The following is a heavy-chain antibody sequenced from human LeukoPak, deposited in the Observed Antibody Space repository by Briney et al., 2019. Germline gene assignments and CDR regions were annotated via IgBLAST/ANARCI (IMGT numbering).Heavy chain of an antibody. V-gene: IGHV3-7*04. CDR1: GFTFSFYW. CDR2: IKQDGSEK. Sequence: GGSLRLSCVASGFTFSFYWMAWGRQAPGKGLEWVANIKQDGSEKYYVDSARGRFTISRDNAKNSLYLQMNSLRAEDTAVYYCARDEHQYYSESSGRFDFWGQGVLVTVSS. J-gene: IGHJ4*02. D-gene: IGHD3-22*01. CDR3: ARDEHQYYSESSGRFDF.